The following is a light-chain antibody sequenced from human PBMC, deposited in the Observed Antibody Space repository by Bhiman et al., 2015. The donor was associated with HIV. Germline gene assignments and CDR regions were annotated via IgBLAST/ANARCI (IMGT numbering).Light chain of an antibody. V-gene: IGLV2-23*02. CDR1: SSDVGRYNL. Sequence: QSALTQPASVSGSPGQSIAISCTGTSSDVGRYNLVSWYQQHPGKAPKLLLYEVNKRPSGVSNRFSGSKSDNTASLTISGLLSEDEAEYSHTYVFGTGTKVTVL. CDR3: TYV. CDR2: EVN. J-gene: IGLJ1*01.